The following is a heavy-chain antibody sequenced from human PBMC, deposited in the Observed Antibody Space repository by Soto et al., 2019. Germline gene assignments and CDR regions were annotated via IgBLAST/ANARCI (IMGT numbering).Heavy chain of an antibody. D-gene: IGHD1-26*01. Sequence: QVTLKESGPVLVKPTETLTLTCTVSGFSLSNAGVGVSWIRQPPGKALEWLAHIFSNDDKSYSTSLKSRLTIXKXTXXNQVVLSMTYMEPVDTATYYCVRRHIVGATRAFDIWGRGTMVTVSS. CDR2: IFSNDDK. V-gene: IGHV2-26*01. CDR3: VRRHIVGATRAFDI. J-gene: IGHJ3*02. CDR1: GFSLSNAGVG.